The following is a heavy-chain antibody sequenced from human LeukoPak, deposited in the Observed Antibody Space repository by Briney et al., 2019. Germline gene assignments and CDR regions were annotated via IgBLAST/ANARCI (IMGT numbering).Heavy chain of an antibody. CDR1: GYTFTSYG. D-gene: IGHD3-10*01. V-gene: IGHV1-18*01. J-gene: IGHJ4*02. CDR2: ISAYNGNT. CDR3: ARDQSFGSGSYQDY. Sequence: ASVKVSCKASGYTFTSYGISWVRQAPGQGLEWMGWISAYNGNTNYAQKVQDRVTLTTDTSTSTAYMELRSLRSDDTAVYYCARDQSFGSGSYQDYWGQGTLVTVPS.